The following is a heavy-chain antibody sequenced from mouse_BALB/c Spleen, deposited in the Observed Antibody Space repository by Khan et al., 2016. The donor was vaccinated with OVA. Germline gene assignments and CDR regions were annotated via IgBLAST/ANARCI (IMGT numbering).Heavy chain of an antibody. CDR3: ARGYFGNYEFVY. Sequence: QVQLQQSGAELVKPGASVKLSCKTSGYTFTSYWIQWVKQRPGQGLGWIGQIFPGTGTTYYNENFKGKATLTVDTSSGTSYVQLRSLTSEDSAVCFGARGYFGNYEFVYWGQGTLVTVSP. D-gene: IGHD2-1*01. CDR1: GYTFTSYW. J-gene: IGHJ3*01. CDR2: IFPGTGTT. V-gene: IGHV1S132*01.